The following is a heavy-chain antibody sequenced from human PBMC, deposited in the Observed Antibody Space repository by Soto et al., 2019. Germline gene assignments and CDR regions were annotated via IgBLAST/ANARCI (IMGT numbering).Heavy chain of an antibody. CDR3: AKDHRGTIDH. CDR2: ISYDESNQ. V-gene: IGHV3-30*18. D-gene: IGHD1-26*01. Sequence: QVQLVESGGGVVQPGRSLRLSCAASGFAFSSYAMHWVRQAPGKGLEWVAGISYDESNQYYADSVKGRFTISRDNSRNTLYLQMNSLRAEDTAVYYCAKDHRGTIDHWGQGTLVTVSS. CDR1: GFAFSSYA. J-gene: IGHJ4*02.